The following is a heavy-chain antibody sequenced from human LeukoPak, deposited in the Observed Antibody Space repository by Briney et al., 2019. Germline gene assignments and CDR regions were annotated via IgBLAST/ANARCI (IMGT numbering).Heavy chain of an antibody. CDR2: ISGSSSYI. Sequence: GGSLRLSCAASGFTFSSFSMNWVRQAPGKGLEWVSSISGSSSYIYYADSVKGRFTISRDNAKNSLYLQMNSLRAEDTAVYYCAELGITMIGGVWGKGTTVTISS. CDR3: AELGITMIGGV. V-gene: IGHV3-21*01. D-gene: IGHD3-10*02. CDR1: GFTFSSFS. J-gene: IGHJ6*04.